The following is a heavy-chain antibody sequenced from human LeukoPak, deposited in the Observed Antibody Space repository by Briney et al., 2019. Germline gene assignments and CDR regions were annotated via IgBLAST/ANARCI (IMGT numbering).Heavy chain of an antibody. Sequence: SETLSLTCTVSGGSISTYYWNWIRQPPGKGLECIGYNYYSGSTNYNPSLTGRVTISVDTSKNQFSLKLSSVTAADTAVYYCAREYNYYDSSGRDAFEIWGQGTMVTVSS. CDR1: GGSISTYY. CDR2: NYYSGST. D-gene: IGHD3-22*01. V-gene: IGHV4-59*01. CDR3: AREYNYYDSSGRDAFEI. J-gene: IGHJ3*02.